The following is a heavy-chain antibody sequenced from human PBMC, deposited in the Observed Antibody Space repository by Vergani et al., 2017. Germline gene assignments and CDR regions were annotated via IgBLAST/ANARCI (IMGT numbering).Heavy chain of an antibody. CDR2: IIPIFGTT. CDR1: GGTFSSNS. V-gene: IGHV1-69*13. CDR3: ARSYCGGDCYPGIWYYYYGMDV. D-gene: IGHD2-21*02. Sequence: QGQLAQSGAEVKKPGSSVKVSCKASGGTFSSNSISWVRQAPGQGLEWMGRIIPIFGTTSYAQKFQGRVTITADESTSTAYMELSSLRSEDTAVYYCARSYCGGDCYPGIWYYYYGMDVWGQGTTVTVSS. J-gene: IGHJ6*02.